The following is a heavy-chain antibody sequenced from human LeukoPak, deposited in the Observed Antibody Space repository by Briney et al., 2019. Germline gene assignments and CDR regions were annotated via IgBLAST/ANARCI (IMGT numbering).Heavy chain of an antibody. J-gene: IGHJ3*02. CDR1: GGSFSGYY. Sequence: SETLSLTCAVYGGSFSGYYWSWIRQPPGKGLEWIGEINHSGSTYYNPSLKSRVTISVDRSKNQFSLKLSSVTAADTAVYYCARVSPDTAMVPYAFDIWGQGTMVTVSS. CDR2: INHSGST. V-gene: IGHV4-34*01. D-gene: IGHD5-18*01. CDR3: ARVSPDTAMVPYAFDI.